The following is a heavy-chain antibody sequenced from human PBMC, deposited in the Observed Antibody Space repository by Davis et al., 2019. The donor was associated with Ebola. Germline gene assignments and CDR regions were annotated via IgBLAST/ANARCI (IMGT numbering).Heavy chain of an antibody. Sequence: MPGGSLRLSCTVSGGSISSYYWSWIRQPPGKGLEWIGEIYHSGSTNYNPSLKSRVTISVDKSKNQFSLKLSSVTAADTAVYYCARAVALSGELDPWGQGTLVTVSS. J-gene: IGHJ5*02. CDR3: ARAVALSGELDP. V-gene: IGHV4-59*12. CDR1: GGSISSYY. CDR2: IYHSGST. D-gene: IGHD3-10*01.